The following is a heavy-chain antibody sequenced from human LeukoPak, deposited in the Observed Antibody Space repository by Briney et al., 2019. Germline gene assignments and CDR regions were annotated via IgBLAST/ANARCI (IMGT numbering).Heavy chain of an antibody. CDR1: GFTFSSYG. V-gene: IGHV3-33*01. D-gene: IGHD3-22*01. CDR2: IWSDENKK. Sequence: GGSLRLSCAASGFTFSSYGMHWVRQAPGKGLEWVAVIWSDENKKFYADSVKGRFTISRDNFKSTLYLQMDSLRVEDTAVYYCAREDTYYYDSSGYQFDYWGQGTLVTVSS. CDR3: AREDTYYYDSSGYQFDY. J-gene: IGHJ4*02.